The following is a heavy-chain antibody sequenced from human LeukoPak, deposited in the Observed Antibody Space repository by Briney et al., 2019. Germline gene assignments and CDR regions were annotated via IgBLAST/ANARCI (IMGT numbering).Heavy chain of an antibody. CDR1: GFTFSGSA. J-gene: IGHJ6*02. Sequence: GGSLKLSCAASGFTFSGSAVHWVRQASGKGLEWLGRIRTKPDNYAAAYAASVKGRSTISRDDSKNSAYLQMDSLKTEDTAVYYCSRFDLDYDGSRYASDGLDVWGQGTTVIVSS. CDR2: IRTKPDNYAA. CDR3: SRFDLDYDGSRYASDGLDV. V-gene: IGHV3-73*01. D-gene: IGHD3-22*01.